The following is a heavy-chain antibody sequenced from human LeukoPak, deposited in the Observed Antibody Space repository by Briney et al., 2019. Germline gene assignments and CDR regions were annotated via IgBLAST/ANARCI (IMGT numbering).Heavy chain of an antibody. CDR1: GFTFSSYA. J-gene: IGHJ6*03. D-gene: IGHD2-21*02. V-gene: IGHV3-30*04. CDR2: ISYDGSNK. CDR3: ANAPIVVVTVNYRDV. Sequence: GGSLRLSCAASGFTFSSYAMHWVRQAPGKGLEWVAFISYDGSNKYYADSVKGRFTISRDNSKNTLYLQMNSLRAEDTAVYYCANAPIVVVTVNYRDVWGKGTTVTVSS.